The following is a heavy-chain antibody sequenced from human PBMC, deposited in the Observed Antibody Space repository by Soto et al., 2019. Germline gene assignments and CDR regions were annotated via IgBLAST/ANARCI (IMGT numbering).Heavy chain of an antibody. CDR3: ARDKQLVRRGYYYYYGMDV. D-gene: IGHD6-6*01. CDR1: GGSFSGYY. Sequence: SETLSLTCAVYGGSFSGYYWSWIRQPPGKGLEWIGEINHSGSTNYNPSLKSRVTISVDTSKNQFSLKLSSVTAADTAVYYCARDKQLVRRGYYYYYGMDVWGQGTTVTVSS. V-gene: IGHV4-34*01. CDR2: INHSGST. J-gene: IGHJ6*02.